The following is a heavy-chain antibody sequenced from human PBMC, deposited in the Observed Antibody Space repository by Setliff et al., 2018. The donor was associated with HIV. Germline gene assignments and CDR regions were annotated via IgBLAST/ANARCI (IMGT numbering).Heavy chain of an antibody. Sequence: GASVKVSCKASGYKFTGHHIQWMRQAPGQGLEWMGRINPNMGDTQYAQKFQGSIIMTRDTSINTVYMELSSLTSDDTALYYCARQDIPTGYYLFDYWGQGTQVTVSS. CDR1: GYKFTGHH. CDR2: INPNMGDT. V-gene: IGHV1-2*06. J-gene: IGHJ4*02. D-gene: IGHD3-9*01. CDR3: ARQDIPTGYYLFDY.